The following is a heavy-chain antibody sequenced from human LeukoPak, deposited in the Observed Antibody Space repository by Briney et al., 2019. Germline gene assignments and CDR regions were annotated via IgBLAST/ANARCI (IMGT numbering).Heavy chain of an antibody. J-gene: IGHJ6*02. Sequence: GGSLRLSCAASGFTFSSYWMSWVRQAPGKGLEWVANIKQDGSEKYYVDSVKGRFTISRDNAKNSLYLQMNSLRAEDTAVYYCARGSSSPTNLYYYYGMDVWGQGTTVTVSS. CDR3: ARGSSSPTNLYYYYGMDV. CDR1: GFTFSSYW. CDR2: IKQDGSEK. V-gene: IGHV3-7*01. D-gene: IGHD6-13*01.